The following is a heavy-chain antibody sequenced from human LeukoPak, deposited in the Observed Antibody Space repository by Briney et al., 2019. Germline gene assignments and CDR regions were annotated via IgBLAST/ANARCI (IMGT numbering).Heavy chain of an antibody. J-gene: IGHJ4*02. CDR1: GFIFTSYA. V-gene: IGHV3-23*01. D-gene: IGHD6-6*01. CDR3: AKKLGSSRGDFFDY. Sequence: GGSLRLSRAASGFIFTSYAMSWVRPAPGKGLQWVSDINDNGDTTFYADSVKGRFTISRDKSKNTLYLQMNSLRADDTAVYFCAKKLGSSRGDFFDYWGQGTLVTVSS. CDR2: INDNGDTT.